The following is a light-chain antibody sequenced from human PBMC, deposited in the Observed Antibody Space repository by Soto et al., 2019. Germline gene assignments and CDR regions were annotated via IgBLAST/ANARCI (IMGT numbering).Light chain of an antibody. CDR2: EAS. Sequence: DIQMTQSPTTLSASVGDRVTITCRASHSLIKRLAWYQQKPGKAPKLLIYEASTLQSGVPSRFSGSGFGTEFTLTISSLQPDDLGTYYCQQYNTFLTFGGGTRLEIK. CDR1: HSLIKR. V-gene: IGKV1-5*03. CDR3: QQYNTFLT. J-gene: IGKJ5*01.